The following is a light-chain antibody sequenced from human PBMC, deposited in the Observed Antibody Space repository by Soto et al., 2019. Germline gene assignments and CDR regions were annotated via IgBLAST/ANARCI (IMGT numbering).Light chain of an antibody. CDR1: QSLPTKA. CDR2: GAS. CDR3: QQYGDLPLS. J-gene: IGKJ3*01. Sequence: EIVLTQSPGTLSLSPGERVTLSCRASQSLPTKALAWYQQKPGQTPRLLIYGASTRDTAIPDRFNGSGSGTDFTLTISRVEPEDFAVYYCQQYGDLPLSVGPGTKVDIK. V-gene: IGKV3-20*01.